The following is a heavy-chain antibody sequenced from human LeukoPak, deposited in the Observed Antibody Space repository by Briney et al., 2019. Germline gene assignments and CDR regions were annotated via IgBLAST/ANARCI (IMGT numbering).Heavy chain of an antibody. CDR2: IYYSGST. CDR3: ARGVWCSGGSCYFDYYGMDV. D-gene: IGHD2-15*01. Sequence: SETLSLTCTVSGGSISSYYWSWIRQPPGKGLEWIGYIYYSGSTNYNPSLKSRVTISVDTSRNQFSLKLSSVTAADTAVYYCARGVWCSGGSCYFDYYGMDVWGQGTTVTVSS. CDR1: GGSISSYY. J-gene: IGHJ6*02. V-gene: IGHV4-59*01.